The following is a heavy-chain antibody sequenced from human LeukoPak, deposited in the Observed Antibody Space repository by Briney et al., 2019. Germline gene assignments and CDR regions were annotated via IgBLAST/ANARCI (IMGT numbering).Heavy chain of an antibody. Sequence: SETLSLTCTVSGGSISSSSYYWGWIRQPPGKGLEWIGSIYYSGSTYYNPSLKSRVTISVDTSKNQFSLKLSSVTAADTAVYYCARANQLSDRGVTIDYWGQGTLVTVSS. CDR2: IYYSGST. J-gene: IGHJ4*02. D-gene: IGHD3-10*01. CDR1: GGSISSSSYY. CDR3: ARANQLSDRGVTIDY. V-gene: IGHV4-39*07.